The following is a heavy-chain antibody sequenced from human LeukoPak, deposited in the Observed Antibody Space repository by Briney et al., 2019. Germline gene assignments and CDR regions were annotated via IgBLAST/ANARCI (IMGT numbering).Heavy chain of an antibody. D-gene: IGHD2-21*02. J-gene: IGHJ4*02. CDR2: IYSGGAT. CDR3: ARGDCARRCDS. V-gene: IGHV3-53*01. Sequence: GGSLRLSCAASGFTVSSSYMNWVRQAPGKGLEWISVIYSGGATYYAGSVKGRFTISTDNSKNTLYLQMNSLRAEDTAVYYCARGDCARRCDSWGQGTLVTVSS. CDR1: GFTVSSSY.